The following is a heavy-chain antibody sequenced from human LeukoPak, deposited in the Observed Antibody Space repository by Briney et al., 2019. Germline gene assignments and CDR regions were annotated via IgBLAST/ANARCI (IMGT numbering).Heavy chain of an antibody. CDR3: ARGDFDY. V-gene: IGHV3-53*01. J-gene: IGHJ4*02. Sequence: GESLRLSCAASGLTVSSNYMNWVRQAPGKGLEWVSIINSDGRTYYADSVKGRFTISRDKSKNTLYLQMNSLGADDTAVYYCARGDFDYWGQGTLVTVSS. CDR1: GLTVSSNY. CDR2: INSDGRT.